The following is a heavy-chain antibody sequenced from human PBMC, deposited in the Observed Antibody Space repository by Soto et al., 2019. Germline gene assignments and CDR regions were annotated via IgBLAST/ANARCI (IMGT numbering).Heavy chain of an antibody. CDR1: GGTFSSYT. J-gene: IGHJ4*02. V-gene: IGHV1-69*02. CDR2: IIPILGIA. CDR3: AVGVGETTVTTGDDY. D-gene: IGHD4-17*01. Sequence: QVQLVQSGAEVKKPGSSVKVSCKASGGTFSSYTISWVRQAPGQGLEWMGRIIPILGIANYAQKFQGRVTITADKSTSSAYRELSSLRSEDRAVYYCAVGVGETTVTTGDDYWGQGTLVTVSS.